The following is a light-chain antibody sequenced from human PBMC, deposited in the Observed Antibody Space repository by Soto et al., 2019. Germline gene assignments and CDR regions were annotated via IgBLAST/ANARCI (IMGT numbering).Light chain of an antibody. CDR1: QTISSSY. Sequence: EIVLTQSPGTLSLSPGERATLSCRASQTISSSYLAWYQQKPGQAPRLLIYAASTRATDIPDRFSGSESGTDFTLTISRLEPEDFAVYYCQHRTSRYTFGQGTKVETK. CDR2: AAS. CDR3: QHRTSRYT. V-gene: IGKV3D-20*02. J-gene: IGKJ2*01.